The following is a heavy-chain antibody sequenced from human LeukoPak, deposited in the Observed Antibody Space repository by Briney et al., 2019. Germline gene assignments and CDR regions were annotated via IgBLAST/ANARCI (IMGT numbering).Heavy chain of an antibody. CDR3: ARFDGDYDY. CDR1: GFTFSSYA. J-gene: IGHJ4*02. V-gene: IGHV3-7*01. Sequence: GGSLRLSCAASGFTFSSYAMSWVRQAPGKGLEWVANIKQDGSEKYYVDSVKGRFTISRDNAKNSLYLQMNSLRAEDTAVYYCARFDGDYDYWGQGTLVTVSS. CDR2: IKQDGSEK. D-gene: IGHD4-17*01.